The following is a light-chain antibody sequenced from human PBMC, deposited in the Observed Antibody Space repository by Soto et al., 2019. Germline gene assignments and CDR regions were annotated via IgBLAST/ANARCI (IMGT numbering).Light chain of an antibody. CDR3: QQYSSAWT. V-gene: IGKV3D-15*01. Sequence: EIVLTQSPATLSSFPGDRVTLSCRASQYINTRLAWYQHRPGQAPRLLIYQTSIRAAGIPARFSGSGSGTEFTLTISSLQPDDFATYYCQQYSSAWTFGQGTKVDIK. CDR2: QTS. J-gene: IGKJ1*01. CDR1: QYINTR.